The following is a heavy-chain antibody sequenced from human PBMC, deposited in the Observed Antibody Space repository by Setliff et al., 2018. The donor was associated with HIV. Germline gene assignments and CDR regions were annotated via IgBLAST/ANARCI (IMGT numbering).Heavy chain of an antibody. CDR1: GGSFSGNY. Sequence: SETLSLTCAVYGGSFSGNYWNWIRQPPGKGLEWIGEINHSANTNYSPSLKSRVTISVDTSKNQFSLKLNSVTAADTAVYCCARSSLHCGGGSCYLTWFDPWGQGTLVTVSS. D-gene: IGHD2-15*01. J-gene: IGHJ5*02. V-gene: IGHV4-34*01. CDR2: INHSANT. CDR3: ARSSLHCGGGSCYLTWFDP.